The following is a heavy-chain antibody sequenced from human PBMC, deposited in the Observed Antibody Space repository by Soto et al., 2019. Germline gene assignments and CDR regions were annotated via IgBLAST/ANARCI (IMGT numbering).Heavy chain of an antibody. V-gene: IGHV1-69*01. Sequence: QVQLVQSGAEVKKPGSSVKVSCKASGGTFSSYAISWVRQAPGQALEWMGGIIPIFGTANYGQKFQGRVTITADEYTSTAYMELSSLVSEETGGYYCAEDIPPRESAGGGMDVWGQGTTVTVSS. CDR3: AEDIPPRESAGGGMDV. CDR2: IIPIFGTA. J-gene: IGHJ6*02. D-gene: IGHD3-16*01. CDR1: GGTFSSYA.